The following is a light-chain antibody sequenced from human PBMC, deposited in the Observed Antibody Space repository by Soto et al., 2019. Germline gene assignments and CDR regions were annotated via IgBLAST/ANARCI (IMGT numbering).Light chain of an antibody. CDR3: TSFTSSDTWV. Sequence: QSALTQPASASGSPGQSITISCTGTSSDVGAYRYVSWYQQKPGKAPKLMIYEVSYRPSGVSNRFSGSKSGNTASLTISGLQAEDEADYYCTSFTSSDTWVFGGGTKLTVL. CDR2: EVS. V-gene: IGLV2-14*01. J-gene: IGLJ3*02. CDR1: SSDVGAYRY.